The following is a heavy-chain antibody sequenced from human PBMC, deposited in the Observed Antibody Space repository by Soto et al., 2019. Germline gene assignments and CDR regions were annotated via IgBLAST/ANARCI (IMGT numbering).Heavy chain of an antibody. V-gene: IGHV3-23*01. J-gene: IGHJ4*02. Sequence: ELQVLESGGGLVQPGGSLRLPCAASGFTLSAYGTSWVRQAPGKGLEWVSFVSGSGDSTYYTDSVKGRFTISRDSSKNTVCLQMSSLRAEDTAVYYCATSNYGERDWGQGTLVTVSS. CDR3: ATSNYGERD. D-gene: IGHD3-10*01. CDR2: VSGSGDST. CDR1: GFTLSAYG.